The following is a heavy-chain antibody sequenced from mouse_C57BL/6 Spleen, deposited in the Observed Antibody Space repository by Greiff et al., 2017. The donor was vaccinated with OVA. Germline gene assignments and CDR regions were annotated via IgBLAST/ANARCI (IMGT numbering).Heavy chain of an antibody. D-gene: IGHD1-1*01. V-gene: IGHV1-55*01. Sequence: QVQLQQSGAELVKPGASVKMSCKASGYTFTSYWITWVKQRPGQGLEWIGDIYPGSGSTNYNEKFKSKATLTVDTSSSTAYMQLSSLTSEDSAVYYCARWGVTTVVAHFDYWGQGTTLTVSS. CDR1: GYTFTSYW. J-gene: IGHJ2*01. CDR2: IYPGSGST. CDR3: ARWGVTTVVAHFDY.